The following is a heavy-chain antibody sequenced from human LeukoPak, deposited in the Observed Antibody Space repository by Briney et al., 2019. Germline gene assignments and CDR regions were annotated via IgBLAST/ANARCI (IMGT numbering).Heavy chain of an antibody. CDR3: ARGGRFYGKDV. V-gene: IGHV4-34*01. Sequence: SETLSLTCAVYGGSFSGYYWSWIRQPPGKGLEWIGEINHSGSTNYNPSLKSRVTISVETSKNQISLKLSSVTAADTAVYYCARGGRFYGKDVWGQGTTVTVSS. J-gene: IGHJ6*02. CDR2: INHSGST. D-gene: IGHD3-10*01. CDR1: GGSFSGYY.